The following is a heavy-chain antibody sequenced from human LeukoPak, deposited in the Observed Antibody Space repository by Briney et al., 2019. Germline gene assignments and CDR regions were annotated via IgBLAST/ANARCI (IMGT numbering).Heavy chain of an antibody. CDR3: ARDPVIPEAAEQALGPNWFGP. V-gene: IGHV1-69*04. CDR2: IIPILCVA. J-gene: IGHJ5*02. D-gene: IGHD1/OR15-1a*01. CDR1: GGTFSSYA. Sequence: ASVKVSCKASGGTFSSYAISWVRQAPEQGLEWMGRIIPILCVANYAQKFQGRVTITADTSTSTDYMELSSLRSEDTAVYYCARDPVIPEAAEQALGPNWFGPWGQGNLVTVSS.